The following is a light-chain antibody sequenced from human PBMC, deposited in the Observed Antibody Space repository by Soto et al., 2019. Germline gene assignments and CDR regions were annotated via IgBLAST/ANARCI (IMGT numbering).Light chain of an antibody. Sequence: DLQMTQSPSSLSASVGDRVTITCQASQDITSYLNWYQHKPGKAPKLLIYDASILEAGVPPRFSGSGSGTDFTLTISSLQPEDFATYYCQQSYSTPRGTFGQGTKVEIK. CDR1: QDITSY. J-gene: IGKJ1*01. CDR2: DAS. V-gene: IGKV1-39*01. CDR3: QQSYSTPRGT.